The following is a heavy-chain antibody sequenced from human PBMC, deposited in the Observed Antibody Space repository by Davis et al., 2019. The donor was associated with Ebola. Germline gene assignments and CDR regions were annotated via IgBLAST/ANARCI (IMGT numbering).Heavy chain of an antibody. CDR1: GYTFTSYY. CDR2: INPSGGST. V-gene: IGHV1-46*01. CDR3: ARATYYYDSSGYADY. Sequence: AASVKVSCKASGYTFTSYYMHWVRQAPGQGLEWMGIINPSGGSTSYAQKFQGRVTMTRDTSTSTVYMELSSLRSEDTAVYYCARATYYYDSSGYADYWGQGTLVTVSS. D-gene: IGHD3-22*01. J-gene: IGHJ4*02.